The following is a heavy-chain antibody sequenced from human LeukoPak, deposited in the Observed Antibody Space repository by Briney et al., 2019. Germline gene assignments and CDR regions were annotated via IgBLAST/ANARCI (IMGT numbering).Heavy chain of an antibody. CDR2: MTTSGNTI. D-gene: IGHD6-19*01. Sequence: GGSLRLSCVVSGITFSGYSMIWVRQAPGKGLEWLSFMTTSGNTIFYADSVKGRFTISRDNSKDTAFLQMNSLRAEDTAVYYCAKASRQGAVASPLDYWGQGTLVTVSS. CDR3: AKASRQGAVASPLDY. CDR1: GITFSGYS. J-gene: IGHJ4*02. V-gene: IGHV3-48*01.